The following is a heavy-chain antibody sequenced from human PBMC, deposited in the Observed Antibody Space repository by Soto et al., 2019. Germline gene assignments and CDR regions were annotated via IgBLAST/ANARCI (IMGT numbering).Heavy chain of an antibody. CDR3: ARQPYDITGYYYGA. CDR1: GGSFSSSTYY. J-gene: IGHJ5*02. CDR2: MYSGGNT. V-gene: IGHV4-39*01. D-gene: IGHD3-22*01. Sequence: QLQLQESGPGLVKPSETLSLTCTVSGGSFSSSTYYWGWIRQPQGKGLEWIGSMYSGGNTYYNTSLKRRVTVSVDTFKNHFSLKLTSVTAADTAMYYCARQPYDITGYYYGAWGQGTLVTVSS.